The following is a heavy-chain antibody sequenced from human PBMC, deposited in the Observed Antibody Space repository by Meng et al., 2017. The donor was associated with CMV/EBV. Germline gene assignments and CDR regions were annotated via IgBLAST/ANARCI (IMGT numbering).Heavy chain of an antibody. CDR1: GFTFSSYA. J-gene: IGHJ4*02. CDR2: ISYDGSNK. Sequence: GESLTISCAASGFTFSSYAMHWVRQAPGKGLEWVAVISYDGSNKYYADSVKGRFTISRDNSKNTLYLQMNSLRAEDTAVYYCARVAIFGVALDYWGQGTLVTVSS. D-gene: IGHD3-3*01. CDR3: ARVAIFGVALDY. V-gene: IGHV3-30-3*01.